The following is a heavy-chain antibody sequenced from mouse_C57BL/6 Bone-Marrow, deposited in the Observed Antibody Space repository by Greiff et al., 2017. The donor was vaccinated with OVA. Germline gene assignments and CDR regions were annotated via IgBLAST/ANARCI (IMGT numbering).Heavy chain of an antibody. Sequence: EVQLQQSGPELVKPGASVKISCKASGYTFTDYYMNWVKQSHGKSLEWIGDINPNNGGTSYNQKFKGKATLTVDKSSSTAYMELRSLTSEDSAVYYCAKAYYYAMDYWGQGTSVTVSS. CDR1: GYTFTDYY. CDR2: INPNNGGT. CDR3: AKAYYYAMDY. J-gene: IGHJ4*01. V-gene: IGHV1-26*01.